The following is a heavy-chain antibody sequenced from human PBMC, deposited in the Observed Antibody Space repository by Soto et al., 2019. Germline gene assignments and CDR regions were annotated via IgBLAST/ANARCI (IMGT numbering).Heavy chain of an antibody. J-gene: IGHJ4*02. V-gene: IGHV3-48*02. CDR3: ARRLDY. Sequence: GWSLRLSCASSVFTLISDSMNWVRQAPGKGLEWVSYITSTGSTTYYADSVKGRFTIFRDNAQNSLYLQMNSLRDEDTAVYYCARRLDYWGQGTLVTVSS. CDR1: VFTLISDS. CDR2: ITSTGSTT.